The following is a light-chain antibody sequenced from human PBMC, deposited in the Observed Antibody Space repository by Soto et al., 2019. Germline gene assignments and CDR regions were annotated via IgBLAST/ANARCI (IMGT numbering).Light chain of an antibody. J-gene: IGKJ1*01. CDR2: DAF. CDR1: QSVSTY. Sequence: EIVLTQSPATLSLSPGERDTLSCRASQSVSTYLAWYQQKPGQAPRLLIYDAFNRATGIPARFSGSGSGTDFSLTISSLEPEDFEVYYCQQRSNWPRTFGQGTKVDIK. V-gene: IGKV3-11*01. CDR3: QQRSNWPRT.